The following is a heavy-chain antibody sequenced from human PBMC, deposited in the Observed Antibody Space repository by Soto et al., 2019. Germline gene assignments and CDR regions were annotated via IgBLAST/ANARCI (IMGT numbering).Heavy chain of an antibody. CDR3: ARELPQRQGRNMDV. Sequence: SETLSLTCTVTSGSMSSGDQYWTWIRHRPGEGLEWFGYINHRGSLYYNPSLKSRVSMSVATSKNQFSLNLSSVTAADTAVYYCARELPQRQGRNMDVWGQGTTGTVSS. J-gene: IGHJ6*02. D-gene: IGHD1-1*01. CDR2: INHRGSL. CDR1: SGSMSSGDQY. V-gene: IGHV4-31*03.